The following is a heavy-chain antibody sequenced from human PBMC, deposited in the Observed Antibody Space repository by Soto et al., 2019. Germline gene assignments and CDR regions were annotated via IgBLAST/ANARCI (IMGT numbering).Heavy chain of an antibody. CDR3: ARGPLYCSGGSCYSRYLDY. J-gene: IGHJ4*02. V-gene: IGHV1-3*01. CDR2: INAGNGNT. CDR1: GYTFTSYA. Sequence: ASVKVSCKASGYTFTSYALHWVRQAPGQRFEWMGWINAGNGNTKYSQKFQGRVTITTDTSASTAYMELSSLRSEDTAVYYCARGPLYCSGGSCYSRYLDYWGQGTLVTVSS. D-gene: IGHD2-15*01.